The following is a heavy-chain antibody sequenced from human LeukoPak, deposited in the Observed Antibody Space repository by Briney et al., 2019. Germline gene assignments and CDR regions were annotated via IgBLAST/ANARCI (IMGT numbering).Heavy chain of an antibody. CDR1: GFTFDDYT. CDR3: AKDRGVRGAAFDY. CDR2: ISGSGGST. J-gene: IGHJ4*02. Sequence: GGSLRPSCAASGFTFDDYTMHWVRQAPGKGREWVSAISGSGGSTYYADSVKGRFTISRDNSKNTLYLQVNSLRAEDTAVYYCAKDRGVRGAAFDYWGQGTLVTVSS. D-gene: IGHD3-10*01. V-gene: IGHV3-23*01.